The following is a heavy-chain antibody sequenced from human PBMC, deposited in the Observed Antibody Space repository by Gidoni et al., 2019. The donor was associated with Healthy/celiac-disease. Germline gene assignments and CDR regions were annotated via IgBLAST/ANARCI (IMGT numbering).Heavy chain of an antibody. CDR1: GFTFTSSA. V-gene: IGHV1-58*01. CDR3: AAGRDSSGYYPSNFDY. J-gene: IGHJ4*02. D-gene: IGHD3-22*01. CDR2: IVVGSGNT. Sequence: QMQLVQSGPEVKKPGTSVKVSCKASGFTFTSSAVQWVRQARGQRLEWIGWIVVGSGNTNYAQKFQERVTITRDMSTSTAYMELISLRSEDPAVYYCAAGRDSSGYYPSNFDYWGQGTLVTVSS.